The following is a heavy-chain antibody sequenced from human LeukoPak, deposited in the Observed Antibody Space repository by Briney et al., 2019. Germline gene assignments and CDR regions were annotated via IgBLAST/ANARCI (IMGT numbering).Heavy chain of an antibody. V-gene: IGHV6-1*01. CDR3: ARGDYDNSGGSFDI. D-gene: IGHD3-22*01. CDR2: TYYRSKWFF. J-gene: IGHJ3*02. Sequence: SQTLSLTCVISGDNVSSNSAAWNWIRQSPSGGLEWLGRTYYRSKWFFDYAVSMKSRLTINSDTSQSHFSLQLRSVTPEDTAVYYCARGDYDNSGGSFDICGQGTLVTVSS. CDR1: GDNVSSNSAA.